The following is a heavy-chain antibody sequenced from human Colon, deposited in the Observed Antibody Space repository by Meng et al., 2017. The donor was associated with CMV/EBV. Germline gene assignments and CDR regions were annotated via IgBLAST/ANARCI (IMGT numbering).Heavy chain of an antibody. CDR1: GFTFSTYA. J-gene: IGHJ1*01. CDR3: ARVPYNSHSGLDF. D-gene: IGHD1-14*01. Sequence: GESLKISCAASGFTFSTYAMHWVRQAPGKGLEWVAFILYDGNNKYYGDSVRGRFTVSRDNDKNTLYLQMNSLRTDDTAVYYCARVPYNSHSGLDFWGQGTLVTVSS. CDR2: ILYDGNNK. V-gene: IGHV3-30-3*01.